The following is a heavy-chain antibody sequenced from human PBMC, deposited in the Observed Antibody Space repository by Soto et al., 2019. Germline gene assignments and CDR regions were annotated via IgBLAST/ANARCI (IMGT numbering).Heavy chain of an antibody. CDR3: AKVGLDIVVVPAAILDY. J-gene: IGHJ4*02. CDR1: GFTFSSYA. V-gene: IGHV3-64*04. CDR2: ISGSGGST. Sequence: GGSLRLSCSASGFTFSSYAMHWVRQAPGKGLEYVSAISGSGGSTYYADSVKGRFTISRDNSKNTLYLQMNSLRAEDTAVYYSAKVGLDIVVVPAAILDYWGQGTLVTVSS. D-gene: IGHD2-2*01.